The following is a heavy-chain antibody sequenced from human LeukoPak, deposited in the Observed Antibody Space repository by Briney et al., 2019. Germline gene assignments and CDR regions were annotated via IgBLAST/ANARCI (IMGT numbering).Heavy chain of an antibody. V-gene: IGHV4-61*02. CDR3: ARGDYGDNWFDP. Sequence: SETLSLTCTVSGGSISSSSYYWSWIRQPAGKGLEWIGRIYTSGSTNYNPSLKSRVTMSVDTSKNQFSLKLSSATAADTAVYYCARGDYGDNWFDPWGQGTLVTVSS. CDR1: GGSISSSSYY. D-gene: IGHD4-17*01. CDR2: IYTSGST. J-gene: IGHJ5*02.